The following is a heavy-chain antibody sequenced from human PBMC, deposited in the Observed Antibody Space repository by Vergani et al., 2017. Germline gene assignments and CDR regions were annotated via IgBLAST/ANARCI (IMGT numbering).Heavy chain of an antibody. CDR3: ARTSPYGDYDY. V-gene: IGHV3-66*01. Sequence: EVQLVESGGGLVQPGGSLRLSCAASGFTVSSNYMSWVRQAPGKGLEWVSVIYSGGSTYYADSVKGRFTISRDNAKNSLYLQMNSLRAEDTAVYYCARTSPYGDYDYWGQGTLVTVSS. CDR2: IYSGGST. D-gene: IGHD4-17*01. J-gene: IGHJ4*02. CDR1: GFTVSSNY.